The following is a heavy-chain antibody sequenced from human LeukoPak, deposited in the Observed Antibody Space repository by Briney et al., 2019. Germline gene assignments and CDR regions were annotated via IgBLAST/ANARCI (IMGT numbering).Heavy chain of an antibody. D-gene: IGHD6-13*01. V-gene: IGHV1-2*06. CDR3: ARDLSRGYSSSWFRY. J-gene: IGHJ4*02. CDR2: INPNSGGT. Sequence: ASVKVSCKASGYTFTGYYMHWVRQAPGQGLEWMGQINPNSGGTNYAQKFQGRVTMTRDTSISTAYMELSRLRSDDTAVYYCARDLSRGYSSSWFRYWGQGTLVTVSS. CDR1: GYTFTGYY.